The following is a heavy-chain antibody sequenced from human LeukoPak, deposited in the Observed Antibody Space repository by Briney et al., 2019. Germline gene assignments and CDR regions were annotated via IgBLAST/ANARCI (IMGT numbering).Heavy chain of an antibody. Sequence: GGSLRLSSAASGFTFSSYWMSWVRQAPGKGREWVANIKQDGSEKYYVDSVKGRFTISRDNAKNSLYLQMNSLRAEDTAVYYCAREASMTTVTIDYWGQGTLVTVSS. V-gene: IGHV3-7*01. CDR2: IKQDGSEK. D-gene: IGHD4-17*01. J-gene: IGHJ4*02. CDR1: GFTFSSYW. CDR3: AREASMTTVTIDY.